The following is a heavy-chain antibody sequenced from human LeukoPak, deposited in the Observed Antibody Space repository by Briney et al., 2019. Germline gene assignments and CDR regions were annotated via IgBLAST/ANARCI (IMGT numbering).Heavy chain of an antibody. V-gene: IGHV4-59*01. CDR2: IYYSGST. CDR3: ARDHGRFAAFDI. Sequence: SETLSLTCTVSGGSISSYYWTWIRQPPGKGLGWIGYIYYSGSTNYNPSLKSQVTISVDTSKSQFSLKLNSVTAADTAVYYCARDHGRFAAFDIWGQGTMVTVSS. J-gene: IGHJ3*02. D-gene: IGHD3-16*01. CDR1: GGSISSYY.